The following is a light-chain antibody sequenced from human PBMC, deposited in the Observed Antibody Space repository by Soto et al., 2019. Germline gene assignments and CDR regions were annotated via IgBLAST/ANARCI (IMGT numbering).Light chain of an antibody. CDR3: QQYGSSPVT. V-gene: IGKV3-20*01. Sequence: EIVLTQSPGTLSLSPGERATLSCRASQSVSSSYLAWYQQKPGQAPSLLIYGASSRATGIPDRFSGSGSGTEFTLTISRLEPEDFAVYYCQQYGSSPVTFGQGTKVEIK. CDR2: GAS. J-gene: IGKJ1*01. CDR1: QSVSSSY.